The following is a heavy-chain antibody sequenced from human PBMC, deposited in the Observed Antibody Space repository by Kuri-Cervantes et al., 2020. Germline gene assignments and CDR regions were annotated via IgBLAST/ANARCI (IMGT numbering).Heavy chain of an antibody. V-gene: IGHV3-48*03. D-gene: IGHD3-10*01. Sequence: GGSLRLSCAASGFTISSYEMNWVRQAPGKGLEWVSYISSSGSTIYYADSVKGRFTISRDNAKNSLYLQMNSLRAEDTAVYYCARYMVRGIYYGMDVWGQGTMVTVSS. CDR2: ISSSGSTI. CDR1: GFTISSYE. CDR3: ARYMVRGIYYGMDV. J-gene: IGHJ6*02.